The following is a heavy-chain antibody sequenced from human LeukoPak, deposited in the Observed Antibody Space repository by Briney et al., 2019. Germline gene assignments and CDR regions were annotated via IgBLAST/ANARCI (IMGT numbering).Heavy chain of an antibody. J-gene: IGHJ4*02. CDR2: IKQDGSRK. D-gene: IGHD3-16*02. CDR1: GVTFSSSW. CDR3: ARDGVGDYVWGSYRYGY. V-gene: IGHV3-7*01. Sequence: GGSLRLSCAASGVTFSSSWMSWVRQAPGKGLEWVANIKQDGSRKLYVDSVKGRFTISRDNAKNSLYLQMNSLRAEDTAVYYCARDGVGDYVWGSYRYGYWGQGTLVTVSS.